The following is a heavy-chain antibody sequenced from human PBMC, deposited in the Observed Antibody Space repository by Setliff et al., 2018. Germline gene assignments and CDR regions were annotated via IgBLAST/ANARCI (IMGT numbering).Heavy chain of an antibody. D-gene: IGHD6-19*01. J-gene: IGHJ5*02. CDR3: AREEVGRYSSGWYISSDNWFDP. CDR2: INPNSGGT. V-gene: IGHV1-2*06. Sequence: ASVKVSCKASGYAFTGYYIHWVRQAPGQGLEWMGRINPNSGGTNYAQKFQGRVTMTRDTSISTAYMELSRLTSDDTAVYYCAREEVGRYSSGWYISSDNWFDPWGQGTLVTVSS. CDR1: GYAFTGYY.